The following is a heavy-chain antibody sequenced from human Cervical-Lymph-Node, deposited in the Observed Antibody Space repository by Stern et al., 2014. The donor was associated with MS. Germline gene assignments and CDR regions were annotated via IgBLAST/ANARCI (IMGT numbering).Heavy chain of an antibody. CDR3: GTKGSGDYDNGMDV. D-gene: IGHD4-17*01. CDR1: GFTFSDYY. CDR2: ISSSGSTI. V-gene: IGHV3-11*01. J-gene: IGHJ6*02. Sequence: VHLVESGGGLVKPGGSLRLSCAASGFTFSDYYMSWIRQAPGKGLEWVSYISSSGSTIYYADSGKGRITISRDNAKNSMYLQMNSLRAEDTAVYYCGTKGSGDYDNGMDVWGQGTTVTVSS.